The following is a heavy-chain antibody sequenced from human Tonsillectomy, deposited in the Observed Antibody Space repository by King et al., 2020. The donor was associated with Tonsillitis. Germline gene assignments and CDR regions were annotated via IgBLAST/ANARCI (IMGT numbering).Heavy chain of an antibody. J-gene: IGHJ3*02. CDR2: ISWNSGKT. CDR1: GFTFDEYA. CDR3: AKTVLHFGVLTRPNAFDI. Sequence: VQLVESGGGLVQPGRSLRLSCAASGFTFDEYAMHWVRQAPGKGLEWVSGISWNSGKTGYADSVKGRFTISRDNAKNSLYLQMNSLRAEDTALYYCAKTVLHFGVLTRPNAFDIWGQGTMFTVSS. D-gene: IGHD2-15*01. V-gene: IGHV3-9*01.